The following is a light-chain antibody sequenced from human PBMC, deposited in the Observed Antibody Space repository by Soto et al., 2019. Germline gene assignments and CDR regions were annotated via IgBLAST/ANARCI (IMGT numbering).Light chain of an antibody. CDR1: QSISSW. Sequence: IQMNQSPSTPSASLSYRVTITCRASQSISSWLAWYQQKPGKAPKLLIYDASSLESGVPSRFSGSGSGTESTLTISSLQPDDFATYYCQQYMSYSFGQGTKVDIK. CDR3: QQYMSYS. J-gene: IGKJ1*01. V-gene: IGKV1-5*01. CDR2: DAS.